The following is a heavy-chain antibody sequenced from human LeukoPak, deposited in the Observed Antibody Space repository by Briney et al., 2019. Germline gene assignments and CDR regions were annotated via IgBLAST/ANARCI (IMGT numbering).Heavy chain of an antibody. V-gene: IGHV3-30*18. Sequence: GGSLRLSCAASGFTFSSYGMHWVRQAPGKGLKWVAVISYDGSNKYYADSVKGRFTISRDNSRNTLYLQMNSLRAEDTAVYYCAKDKGGSYYYDGMDVWGQGTTVTVSS. CDR3: AKDKGGSYYYDGMDV. D-gene: IGHD1-26*01. CDR2: ISYDGSNK. J-gene: IGHJ6*02. CDR1: GFTFSSYG.